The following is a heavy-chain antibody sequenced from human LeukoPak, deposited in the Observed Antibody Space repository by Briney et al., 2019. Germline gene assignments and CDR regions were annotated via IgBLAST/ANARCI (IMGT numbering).Heavy chain of an antibody. D-gene: IGHD2-2*02. CDR3: ARSSPWYCSSTSCYNGYYFDY. CDR2: ISAYKGNT. J-gene: IGHJ4*02. CDR1: GYTFTSYG. V-gene: IGHV1-18*01. Sequence: ASVKVSCKASGYTFTSYGVSWVRQAPGQGLEWMGWISAYKGNTNYAQKLQGRVTMTTDTSTSTAYMELRSLRSDDTAVYYCARSSPWYCSSTSCYNGYYFDYWGQGTLVTVSS.